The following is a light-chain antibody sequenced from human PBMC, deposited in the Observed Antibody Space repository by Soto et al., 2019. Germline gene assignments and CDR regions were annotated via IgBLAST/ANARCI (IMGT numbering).Light chain of an antibody. Sequence: IQMTQSPSSLSASVAGRVSMTSQASQDISNYLNWYQQKPGKAPQLLIYDASNLETGVPSSFSGSGSGTDFTFTISSLQPEDIATYYCQQYDNLPFFGGGTKVDIK. V-gene: IGKV1-33*01. CDR3: QQYDNLPF. J-gene: IGKJ4*01. CDR2: DAS. CDR1: QDISNY.